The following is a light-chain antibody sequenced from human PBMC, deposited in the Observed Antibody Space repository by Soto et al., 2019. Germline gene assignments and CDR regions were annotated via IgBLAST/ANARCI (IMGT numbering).Light chain of an antibody. V-gene: IGLV1-47*01. CDR1: SSNIGSNY. J-gene: IGLJ1*01. CDR3: AAWDDSLSGYYV. CDR2: RNN. Sequence: QAVLTQPPSASGTPGQRVTISCSGSSSNIGSNYVYWYQQLPGTAPKLLIYRNNQRPSGVPDRFSGSKSGTSASLAISGLRSEDKADYYCAAWDDSLSGYYVFGTGTKLTVL.